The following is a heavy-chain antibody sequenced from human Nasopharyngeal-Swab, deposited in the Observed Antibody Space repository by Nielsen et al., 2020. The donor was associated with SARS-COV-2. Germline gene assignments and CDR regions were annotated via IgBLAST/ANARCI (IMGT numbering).Heavy chain of an antibody. CDR1: GYSFSAYY. CDR2: INPTSGGT. D-gene: IGHD6-6*01. CDR3: ARDGTSRGIASRPGLYYYPMDV. J-gene: IGHJ6*02. Sequence: ASVKVSCTASGYSFSAYYIHWVRQAPGQGLEWMGRINPTSGGTDYAQKFQGRVTMTRDTSIRTAYMDLSSLRSDDTAMYYCARDGTSRGIASRPGLYYYPMDVWGQGTTVTVSS. V-gene: IGHV1-2*06.